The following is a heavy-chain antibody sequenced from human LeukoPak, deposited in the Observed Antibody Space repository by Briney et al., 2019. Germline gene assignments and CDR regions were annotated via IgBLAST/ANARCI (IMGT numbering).Heavy chain of an antibody. D-gene: IGHD1-1*01. Sequence: SQTLALTCAISGDSVSSDGAVWHWIRQSPSGGLEWLGRTYYRYQWYNDDADSAKSRITINPDTSKRQVALQLGSVTPDDTAVYYCARATRATTGTAFDCWGQGTLVTVSS. V-gene: IGHV6-1*01. CDR1: GDSVSSDGAV. CDR3: ARATRATTGTAFDC. J-gene: IGHJ4*02. CDR2: TYYRYQWYN.